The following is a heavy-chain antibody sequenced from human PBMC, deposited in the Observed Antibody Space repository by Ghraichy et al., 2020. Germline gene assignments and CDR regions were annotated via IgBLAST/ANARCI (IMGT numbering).Heavy chain of an antibody. CDR2: IDGSGGAT. D-gene: IGHD5/OR15-5a*01. CDR1: GFTFSRLH. J-gene: IGHJ5*02. V-gene: IGHV3-23*01. CDR3: AKDLSVTEAADWFDP. Sequence: GGSLRLSCAASGFTFSRLHMSWVRQAPGKGLEWVSSIDGSGGATHYADFVKGRFTISRDNSRNTLYLQMNSLRVEDTAVYYCAKDLSVTEAADWFDPSDQGNRVTVSS.